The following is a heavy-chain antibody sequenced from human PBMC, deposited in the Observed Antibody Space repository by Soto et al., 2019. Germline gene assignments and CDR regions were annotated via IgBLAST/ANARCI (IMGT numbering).Heavy chain of an antibody. Sequence: PSETLSLTCTVSGGSISSYYWSWIRQPPGKGLEWIGYIYYSGSTNYNPSLKSRVTISVDTSKNQFSLKLSSVTAADTAVYYCARSLRDYDFWSTGYYYFDYWGQGTLVTVSS. CDR1: GGSISSYY. V-gene: IGHV4-59*08. D-gene: IGHD3-3*01. J-gene: IGHJ4*02. CDR2: IYYSGST. CDR3: ARSLRDYDFWSTGYYYFDY.